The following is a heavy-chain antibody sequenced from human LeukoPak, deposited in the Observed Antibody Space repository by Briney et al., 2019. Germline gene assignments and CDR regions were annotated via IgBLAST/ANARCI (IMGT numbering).Heavy chain of an antibody. CDR3: ARSVYYDSSGYFDY. CDR2: IYPGGSDT. CDR1: GYSFTSYW. Sequence: GESLKISCKGSGYSFTSYWIGWVRQMPGKVLEWMGIIYPGGSDTRYSPSFQGQVTISADKSLSTAYLQWSSLKASDTAMYYCARSVYYDSSGYFDYWGQGTLVTVSS. D-gene: IGHD3-22*01. V-gene: IGHV5-51*01. J-gene: IGHJ4*02.